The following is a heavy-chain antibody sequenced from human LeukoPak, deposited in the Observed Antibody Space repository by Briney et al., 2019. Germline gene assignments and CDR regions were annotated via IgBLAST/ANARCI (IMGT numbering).Heavy chain of an antibody. CDR1: GFTFSSYA. V-gene: IGHV3-30-3*01. CDR3: AGGRDTAMVVMDV. Sequence: GGSLRLSCAASGFTFSSYAMHWVRQAPGKGLEWVAVISYDGSNKYYADSVKGRFTISRDNSKNTLYLQMNSLRAEDTAVYYCAGGRDTAMVVMDVWGQGTTVTVSS. CDR2: ISYDGSNK. J-gene: IGHJ6*02. D-gene: IGHD5-18*01.